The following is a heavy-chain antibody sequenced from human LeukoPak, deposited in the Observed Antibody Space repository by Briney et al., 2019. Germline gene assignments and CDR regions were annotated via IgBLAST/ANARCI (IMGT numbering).Heavy chain of an antibody. J-gene: IGHJ4*02. V-gene: IGHV4-39*07. D-gene: IGHD3-22*01. CDR3: ARDTSLSSGYYLWH. CDR2: IYYSGST. CDR1: GGSISSSSYY. Sequence: SETLSLTCTVSGGSISSSSYYWGWLRQPPGKGLEWIGSIYYSGSTYYNPSLKSRVTISVDTSKNQFSLKLSSVTAADTAVYYCARDTSLSSGYYLWHWGQGTLVTVSS.